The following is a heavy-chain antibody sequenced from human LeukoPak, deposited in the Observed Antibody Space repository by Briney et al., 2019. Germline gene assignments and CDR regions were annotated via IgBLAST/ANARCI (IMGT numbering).Heavy chain of an antibody. CDR1: GGSISSGGCY. CDR3: ARGTTIFGVVIANPNWFDP. V-gene: IGHV4-31*03. Sequence: PSQTLSLTCTVSGGSISSGGCYWSWIRQHPGTGLEWIGCISYSGGTYYNPSLKSRVIISIDTSKNQFSLILSSVTSADTAVYYCARGTTIFGVVIANPNWFDPWGQGTLVTVFS. CDR2: ISYSGGT. J-gene: IGHJ5*02. D-gene: IGHD3-3*01.